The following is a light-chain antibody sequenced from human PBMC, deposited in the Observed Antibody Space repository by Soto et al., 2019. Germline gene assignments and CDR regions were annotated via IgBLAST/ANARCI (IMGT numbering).Light chain of an antibody. V-gene: IGLV1-44*01. J-gene: IGLJ2*01. CDR2: SNN. CDR3: ATWYDRLNGVV. CDR1: SSNIGRHG. Sequence: QSVLTQPPSASGTPGQRVTISCSGSSSNIGRHGVNWYQHLPGAAPKLLIYSNNQRPSGVPDRFSGSTSGTSVSLTISGLQSEDEADYYCATWYDRLNGVVFGGGTKLTVL.